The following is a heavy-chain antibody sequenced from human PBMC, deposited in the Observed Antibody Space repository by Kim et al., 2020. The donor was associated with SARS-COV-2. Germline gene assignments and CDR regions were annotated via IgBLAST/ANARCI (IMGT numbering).Heavy chain of an antibody. CDR1: GGSFSGYY. CDR2: INHSGST. D-gene: IGHD3-10*01. Sequence: SETLSLTCAVYGGSFSGYYWSWIRQPPGKGLEWIGEINHSGSTNYNPSLKTRVTISVDTPKNQFSLKLSSVTAADTAVYSCARGYYGSGFSWIDPWGQGTLITVSS. CDR3: ARGYYGSGFSWIDP. J-gene: IGHJ5*02. V-gene: IGHV4-34*01.